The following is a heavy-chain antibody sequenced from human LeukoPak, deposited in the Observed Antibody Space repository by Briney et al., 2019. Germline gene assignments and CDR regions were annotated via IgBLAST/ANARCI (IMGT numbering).Heavy chain of an antibody. D-gene: IGHD5-24*01. CDR3: AREDGYPRDYFDY. V-gene: IGHV3-48*03. J-gene: IGHJ4*02. Sequence: GGSLRLSCAASGFTFSSYEMNWVRQAPGKGLEWGSYISSSGSTIYYADSVKGRFTISRDNAKNSLYLQMNSLRAEDTAVYYCAREDGYPRDYFDYWGQGTLVTVSS. CDR1: GFTFSSYE. CDR2: ISSSGSTI.